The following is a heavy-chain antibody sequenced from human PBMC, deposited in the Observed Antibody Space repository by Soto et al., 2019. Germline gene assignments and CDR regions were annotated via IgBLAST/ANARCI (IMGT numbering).Heavy chain of an antibody. CDR2: IIPIFGTA. CDR3: ARDHGVLMSRYYHGMDV. J-gene: IGHJ6*02. D-gene: IGHD2-8*01. Sequence: QVQLVQSGAEVKKPGSSVKVSCKASGGTFSSYAISWVRQAPGQGLEWMGGIIPIFGTANYAQKFQGRVTITADESTSTAYMELSSLRSEDTAVYYCARDHGVLMSRYYHGMDVWGQGTTVTVSS. V-gene: IGHV1-69*01. CDR1: GGTFSSYA.